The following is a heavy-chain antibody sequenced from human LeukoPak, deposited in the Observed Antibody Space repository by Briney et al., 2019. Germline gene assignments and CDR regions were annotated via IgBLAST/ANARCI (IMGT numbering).Heavy chain of an antibody. V-gene: IGHV3-33*01. Sequence: PERSLRLSCAASGFTFSSYGMHWVRQAPGKGLEWVAVIWYDGSNKYYADSVKGRFTISRDNSKNTLYLQMNSLRAEDTAVYYCARGFSRFGELLYFDYWGQGTLVTVSS. CDR1: GFTFSSYG. CDR3: ARGFSRFGELLYFDY. CDR2: IWYDGSNK. J-gene: IGHJ4*02. D-gene: IGHD3-10*01.